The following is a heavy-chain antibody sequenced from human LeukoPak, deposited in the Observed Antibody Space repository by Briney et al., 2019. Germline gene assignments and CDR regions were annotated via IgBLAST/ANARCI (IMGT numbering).Heavy chain of an antibody. CDR3: ARDLAATHYSDSSTSSDY. CDR2: IGDYNGNT. D-gene: IGHD3-22*01. Sequence: ASGKVSCKASGYAFTNYGIGWVRQAPGQGLEWMGGIGDYNGNTNYAQKLQRRVTMTTDTSTSTAYMELRRLRSDDTAVYYCARDLAATHYSDSSTSSDYWGQGTLVTVSS. V-gene: IGHV1-18*01. J-gene: IGHJ4*02. CDR1: GYAFTNYG.